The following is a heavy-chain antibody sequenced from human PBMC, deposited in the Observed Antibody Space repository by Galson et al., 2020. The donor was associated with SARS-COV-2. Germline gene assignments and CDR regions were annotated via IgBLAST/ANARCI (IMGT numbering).Heavy chain of an antibody. D-gene: IGHD1-1*01. CDR3: TNSPRIYPTGTGH. CDR2: SSGGGDST. CDR1: GFTFSKYA. J-gene: IGHJ4*02. V-gene: IGHV3-23*01. Sequence: GGSLRLSCEGSGFTFSKYAMIWVRQTPGKGLEWVSASSGGGDSTYYADSVKGRFTISRDNSKNTVYLQMSSLRADDTAVYYCTNSPRIYPTGTGHWGQGTLVTVSS.